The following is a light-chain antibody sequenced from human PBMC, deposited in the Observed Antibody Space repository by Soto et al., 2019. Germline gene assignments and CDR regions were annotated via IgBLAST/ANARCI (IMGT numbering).Light chain of an antibody. CDR3: SSYTNSNTWV. V-gene: IGLV2-14*01. CDR1: SSDVGGYNY. Sequence: QSALTQPASVSASPGQSITISCTGTSSDVGGYNYVSWYQQYPDKAPKLMIYEVSKRPSGVSNRFSGSKSGNTASLTISGLQAEDEADYYCSSYTNSNTWVFGGGTKLTVL. J-gene: IGLJ3*02. CDR2: EVS.